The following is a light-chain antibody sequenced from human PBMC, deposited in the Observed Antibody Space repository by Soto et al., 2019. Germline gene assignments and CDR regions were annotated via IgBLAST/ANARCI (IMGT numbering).Light chain of an antibody. V-gene: IGKV3-11*01. CDR2: DAS. CDR1: QSVSSY. J-gene: IGKJ5*01. CDR3: QQRSNWPIT. Sequence: EIVLAQSPSTLSLSPGERATLSCGASQSVSSYLAWYQQKPGQAPRLLIYDASNRATGIPARFSGSGSGTDFNLTISSLEPEDFAVYYCQQRSNWPITFGQGTRLEIK.